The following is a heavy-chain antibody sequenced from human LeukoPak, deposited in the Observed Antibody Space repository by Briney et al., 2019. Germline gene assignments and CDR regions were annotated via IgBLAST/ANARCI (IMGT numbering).Heavy chain of an antibody. CDR2: IYSSGST. Sequence: SETLSLTCTVSGGSISTYYWSWVRQPPGKGLEWIGYIYSSGSTNYNPSLKSRVTISVDTSKNQFSLRLSSVTAADTAVYYCARGPIEYQLLSFDPWGQGTLVTVSS. CDR3: ARGPIEYQLLSFDP. J-gene: IGHJ5*02. D-gene: IGHD2-2*01. CDR1: GGSISTYY. V-gene: IGHV4-59*12.